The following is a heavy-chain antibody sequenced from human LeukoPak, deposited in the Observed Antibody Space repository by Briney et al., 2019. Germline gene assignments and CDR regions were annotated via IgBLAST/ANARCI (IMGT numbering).Heavy chain of an antibody. CDR3: ARVLVADYYYYGMDV. CDR2: IYYSGST. D-gene: IGHD5-12*01. V-gene: IGHV4-59*11. CDR1: GGSISSHH. J-gene: IGHJ6*02. Sequence: PSETLSLTCTVSGGSISSHHWSWIRQPPGKGLEWIGYIYYSGSTNYNPSLKSRVTISVDTSKNQFSLKLSSVTAADTAVYYCARVLVADYYYYGMDVWGQGTTVTVSS.